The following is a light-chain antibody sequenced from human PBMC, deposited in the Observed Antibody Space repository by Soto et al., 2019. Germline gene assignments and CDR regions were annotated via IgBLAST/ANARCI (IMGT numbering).Light chain of an antibody. CDR3: SSYADTNGWGVI. Sequence: QSALTQPPSASGSPGQSVTISCTGTSSDVGRFNFVSWYQHHPGKAPKLMIFEVIQRPSGVPDRFSGSKSGNTASLTVSGLQAEDEADYYCSSYADTNGWGVIFGGVTKLTVL. CDR1: SSDVGRFNF. CDR2: EVI. J-gene: IGLJ2*01. V-gene: IGLV2-8*01.